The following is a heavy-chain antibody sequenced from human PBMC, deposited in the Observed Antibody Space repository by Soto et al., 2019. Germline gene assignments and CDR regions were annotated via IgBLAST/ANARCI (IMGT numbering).Heavy chain of an antibody. J-gene: IGHJ6*03. CDR1: GFTFSSYS. V-gene: IGHV3-21*01. CDR2: ISSSSSYI. CDR3: ARDSSYDYIWGSYRRLYYYMDV. Sequence: EVQLVESGGGLVKPGGSLRLSCAASGFTFSSYSMNWVRQAPGKGLEWVSSISSSSSYIYYADSVKGRFTISRDNAKNSLYLQMNSLRAEDTAVYYCARDSSYDYIWGSYRRLYYYMDVWCKGTTVTVSS. D-gene: IGHD3-16*02.